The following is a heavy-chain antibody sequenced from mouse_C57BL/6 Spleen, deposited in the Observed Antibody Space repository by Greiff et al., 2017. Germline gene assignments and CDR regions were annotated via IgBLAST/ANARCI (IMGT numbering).Heavy chain of an antibody. CDR1: GYTFTDYY. V-gene: IGHV1-76*01. Sequence: VKVVESGAELVRPGASVKLSCKASGYTFTDYYINWVKQRPGQGLEWIARIYPGSGNTYYNEKFKGKATLTAEKSSSTAYMQLSSLTSEDSAVYFCAGGLYYFDYWGQGTTLTVSS. D-gene: IGHD1-1*02. J-gene: IGHJ2*01. CDR3: AGGLYYFDY. CDR2: IYPGSGNT.